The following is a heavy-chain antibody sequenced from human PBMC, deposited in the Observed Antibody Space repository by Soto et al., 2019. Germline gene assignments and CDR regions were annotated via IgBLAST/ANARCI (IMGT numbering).Heavy chain of an antibody. V-gene: IGHV5-51*03. J-gene: IGHJ4*02. Sequence: EVQLVQSGAEVKKTGESLKISCQASGYTFTKYWVGWVRQMPGKGLGWMGIIYPDDSDTRYSPSFQGHVTISADKSISTAYLQWSSLKASDSATYYCARRDMLTGYVYFDYWGQGTQVTVSS. CDR3: ARRDMLTGYVYFDY. D-gene: IGHD3-9*01. CDR1: GYTFTKYW. CDR2: IYPDDSDT.